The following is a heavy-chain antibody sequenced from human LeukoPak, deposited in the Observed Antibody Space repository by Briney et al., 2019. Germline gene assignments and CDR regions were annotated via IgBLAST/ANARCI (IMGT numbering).Heavy chain of an antibody. D-gene: IGHD5-24*01. J-gene: IGHJ4*02. Sequence: GESLKISSKGSGYSFTNYYIAWVRQMLGKGLEWMGIIYPGDSETRYSPSFQGQVTISADKSISTAYLQWSSLKASDTAMYYCARRGDGYDYWGQGTLVTVSS. V-gene: IGHV5-51*01. CDR2: IYPGDSET. CDR3: ARRGDGYDY. CDR1: GYSFTNYY.